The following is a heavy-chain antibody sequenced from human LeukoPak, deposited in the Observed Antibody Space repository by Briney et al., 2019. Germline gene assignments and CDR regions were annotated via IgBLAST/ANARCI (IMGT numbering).Heavy chain of an antibody. V-gene: IGHV3-23*01. CDR1: GFTFSSYD. D-gene: IGHD6-25*01. CDR2: ISRSGGST. Sequence: GGPLRLSCAASGFTFSSYDMSWVRQAPGKGLEWVSAISRSGGSTYYADSVKGRFTISRDNSKNTLYLQMNSLRAEDTAVYYCAKRLGMADAFDIWGQGTMVTVSS. J-gene: IGHJ3*02. CDR3: AKRLGMADAFDI.